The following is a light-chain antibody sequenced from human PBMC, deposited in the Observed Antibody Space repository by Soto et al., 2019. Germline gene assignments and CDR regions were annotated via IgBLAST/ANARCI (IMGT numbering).Light chain of an antibody. Sequence: QAPAALFTSKPNRAAISFRASQSVDSNLAWYQQKPGQTPRLLMYGASTRPTGIPARFSGSGSGTEFTLTIISLQSEDSAGYYCQQDTVWPNTFCGGT. CDR2: GAS. V-gene: IGKV3D-15*01. J-gene: IGKJ4*01. CDR1: QSVDSN. CDR3: QQDTVWPNT.